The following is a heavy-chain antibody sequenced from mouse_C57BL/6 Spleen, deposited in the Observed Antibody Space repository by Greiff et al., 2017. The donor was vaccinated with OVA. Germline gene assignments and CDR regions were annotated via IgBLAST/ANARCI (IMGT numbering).Heavy chain of an antibody. Sequence: VQLQQSGAELVRPGTSVKMSCKASGYNFTNYWIGWAKQRPGHGLEWIGDIYPGGGYTNYNEKFKGKATLTADKSSSTAYMQFSSLTSEHSAIYYCARSDSNYDFDYWGQGTALTVSS. CDR2: IYPGGGYT. V-gene: IGHV1-63*01. CDR3: ARSDSNYDFDY. CDR1: GYNFTNYW. D-gene: IGHD2-5*01. J-gene: IGHJ2*01.